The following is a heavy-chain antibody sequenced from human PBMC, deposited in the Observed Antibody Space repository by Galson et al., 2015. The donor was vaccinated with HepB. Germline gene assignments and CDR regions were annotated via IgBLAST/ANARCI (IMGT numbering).Heavy chain of an antibody. Sequence: SLRLSCAASGFTFSSYWMHWVRQAPGKGLVWVSRINSDGSSTSYADSVKGRFTISRDNAKNTLYLQMNSLRAEDTAVYYCARELRTYGSGSAGAFDIWGQGTMVTVSS. CDR2: INSDGSST. CDR1: GFTFSSYW. D-gene: IGHD3-10*01. V-gene: IGHV3-74*01. CDR3: ARELRTYGSGSAGAFDI. J-gene: IGHJ3*02.